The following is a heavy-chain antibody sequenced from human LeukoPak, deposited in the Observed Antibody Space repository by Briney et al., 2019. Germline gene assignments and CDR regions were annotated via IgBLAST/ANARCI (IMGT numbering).Heavy chain of an antibody. V-gene: IGHV3-23*01. Sequence: GGSLRLSCAASGFTFSNYAMSWVRQAPGKGLEWVSAIRDSGGSTDYTDSVKGRFTISRDNSKNTLYLQMNSQRAEDTAVYYCAKGESHPKYYFDYWGQGTLVTVSS. D-gene: IGHD3-10*01. CDR2: IRDSGGST. J-gene: IGHJ4*02. CDR1: GFTFSNYA. CDR3: AKGESHPKYYFDY.